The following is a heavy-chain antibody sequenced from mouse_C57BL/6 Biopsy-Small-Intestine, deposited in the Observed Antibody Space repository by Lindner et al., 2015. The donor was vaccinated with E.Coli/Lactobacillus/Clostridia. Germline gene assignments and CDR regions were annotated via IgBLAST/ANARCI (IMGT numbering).Heavy chain of an antibody. J-gene: IGHJ2*01. CDR2: ISAYNGNT. V-gene: IGHV1-84*02. CDR3: ARIAGRLLRYYFDY. D-gene: IGHD6-5*01. CDR1: GYAFTEYG. Sequence: SVKVSCRASGYAFTEYGFSWVRQAPGQGLEWIGWISAYNGNTNYAQKFQDRVTMTTDTSTSTVYMELRSLRSDDTAVYYCARIAGRLLRYYFDYWGQGTLVTVSS.